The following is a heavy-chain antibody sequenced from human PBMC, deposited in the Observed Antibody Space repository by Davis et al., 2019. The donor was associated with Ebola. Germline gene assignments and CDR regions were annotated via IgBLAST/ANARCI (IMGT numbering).Heavy chain of an antibody. CDR3: LKDIGIAAAGTTMAGDY. V-gene: IGHV3-23*01. CDR2: ISGSGGST. D-gene: IGHD6-13*01. J-gene: IGHJ4*02. Sequence: GESLKISCAASGFTFSSYAMSWVRQAPGKGLEWVSAISGSGGSTYYADSVKGRFTISRDNPENTLHLQMNSLRGEDTAVYYCLKDIGIAAAGTTMAGDYWGQGTLVTVSS. CDR1: GFTFSSYA.